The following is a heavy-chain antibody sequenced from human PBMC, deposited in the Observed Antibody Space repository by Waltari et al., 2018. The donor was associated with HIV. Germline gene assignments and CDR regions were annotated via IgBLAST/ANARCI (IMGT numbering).Heavy chain of an antibody. CDR2: IKTKGDGGAT. V-gene: IGHV3-15*01. Sequence: EVQLVESGGDLLKPGGCLRLSCAASGFTLNSVWMSWVRQAPGKGRGCVGLIKTKGDGGATDYAAAVKGRFTISRDDSKNTVYLQMNSLKIEDTAVYYCTSEEDYGSGSHFDYWGQGTLVTVSS. CDR1: GFTLNSVW. J-gene: IGHJ4*02. CDR3: TSEEDYGSGSHFDY. D-gene: IGHD3-10*01.